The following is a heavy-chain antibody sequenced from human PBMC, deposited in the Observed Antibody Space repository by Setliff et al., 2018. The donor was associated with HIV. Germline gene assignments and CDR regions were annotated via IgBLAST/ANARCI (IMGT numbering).Heavy chain of an antibody. D-gene: IGHD3-22*01. V-gene: IGHV1-69*13. CDR3: ARARRDYYDRRRRSHYYIDV. CDR2: IIPMFGTA. CDR1: GGTFNSFA. J-gene: IGHJ6*03. Sequence: SVKVSCKASGGTFNSFAINWVRQAPGQGLEWMGGIIPMFGTANYAQKFQGRVTITADESTSTAYMELNNRKFEDTAVYYCARARRDYYDRRRRSHYYIDVWARGATVTVSS.